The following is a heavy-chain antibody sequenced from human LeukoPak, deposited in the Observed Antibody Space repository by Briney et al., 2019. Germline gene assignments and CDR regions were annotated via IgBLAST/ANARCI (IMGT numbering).Heavy chain of an antibody. CDR2: IVVGSGNT. CDR3: AATNYDFWSGMSGFDP. J-gene: IGHJ5*02. D-gene: IGHD3-3*01. Sequence: SVKVSCKASGFTFTSSAMQWVRQARGQRLEWIGWIVVGSGNTNYAQKFQEGVTITRDMSTSTAYMELSSLRSEDTAVYYCAATNYDFWSGMSGFDPWGQGTLVTVSS. V-gene: IGHV1-58*02. CDR1: GFTFTSSA.